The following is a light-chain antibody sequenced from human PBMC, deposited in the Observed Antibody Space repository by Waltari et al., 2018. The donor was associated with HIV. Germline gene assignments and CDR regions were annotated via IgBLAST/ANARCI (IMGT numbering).Light chain of an antibody. J-gene: IGLJ2*01. Sequence: QSALTQPASVSGSPGQAVNITCTGTSSDVGCSKYVPWYQQHPGKIPKFLIFQINNRASGVSSRFSGSKAGNTATLTISGLQAEDEADYYCSSFTSDATVLFGGGTKLTV. CDR2: QIN. V-gene: IGLV2-14*03. CDR3: SSFTSDATVL. CDR1: SSDVGCSKY.